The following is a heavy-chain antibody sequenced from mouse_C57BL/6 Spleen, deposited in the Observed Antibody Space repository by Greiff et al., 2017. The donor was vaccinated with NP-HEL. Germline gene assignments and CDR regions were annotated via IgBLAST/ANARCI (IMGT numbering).Heavy chain of an antibody. J-gene: IGHJ2*01. CDR1: GFTFSSYT. V-gene: IGHV5-9*01. Sequence: DVMLVESGGGLVKPGGSLKLSCAASGFTFSSYTMSWVRQTPEKRLEWVATISGGGGNTYYPDSVKGRFTISRDNAKNTLYLQMSSLRSEDTALYYCARRYSNYAFFDYWGQGTTLTVSS. D-gene: IGHD2-5*01. CDR3: ARRYSNYAFFDY. CDR2: ISGGGGNT.